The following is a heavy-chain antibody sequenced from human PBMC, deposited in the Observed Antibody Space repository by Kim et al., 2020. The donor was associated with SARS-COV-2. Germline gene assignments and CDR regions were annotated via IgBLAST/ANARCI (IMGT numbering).Heavy chain of an antibody. CDR2: ISAYNGNT. CDR3: ARDSVVPALDYYYGMDV. D-gene: IGHD2-2*01. Sequence: ASVKVSCKASGYTFTSYGISWVRQAPGQGLEWMGWISAYNGNTNYAQKLQGRVTMTTDTSTSTAYMELRSLRSDDTAVYYCARDSVVPALDYYYGMDVWGQWTTVTVSS. J-gene: IGHJ6*02. CDR1: GYTFTSYG. V-gene: IGHV1-18*01.